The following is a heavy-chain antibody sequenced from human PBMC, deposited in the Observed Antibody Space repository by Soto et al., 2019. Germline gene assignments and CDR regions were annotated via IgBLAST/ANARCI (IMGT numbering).Heavy chain of an antibody. CDR2: ISGSGGST. Sequence: GGSLRLSCAASGFTFSSYAMSWVRQAPGKGLEWVSAISGSGGSTYYADSVKGRFTISRDNSKNTLYLQMNSLRAEDTAVYYWAKDRGSGYPNYYYYGMDVWGQGTTVTVSS. J-gene: IGHJ6*02. CDR3: AKDRGSGYPNYYYYGMDV. D-gene: IGHD3-22*01. V-gene: IGHV3-23*01. CDR1: GFTFSSYA.